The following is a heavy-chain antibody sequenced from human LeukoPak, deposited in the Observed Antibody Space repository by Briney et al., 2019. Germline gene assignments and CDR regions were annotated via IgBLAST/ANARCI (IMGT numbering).Heavy chain of an antibody. J-gene: IGHJ4*02. CDR3: ARSPSPYSSGWYFDY. CDR1: GDSVSINSAA. Sequence: SQTLSLTCAISGDSVSINSAAWNLIRHSPSRGLEWLGRTYQRSKWYNDYAVSVKSRITINPDISKNQFSLQLNSVTPEDTAVYYCARSPSPYSSGWYFDYWGQGTLVTVSS. V-gene: IGHV6-1*01. D-gene: IGHD6-19*01. CDR2: TYQRSKWYN.